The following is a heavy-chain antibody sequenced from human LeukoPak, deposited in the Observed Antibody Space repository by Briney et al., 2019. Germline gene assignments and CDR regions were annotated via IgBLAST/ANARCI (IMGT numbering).Heavy chain of an antibody. CDR1: GGSISSYY. Sequence: PSETLSLTCTVSGGSISSYYWSWIRQPPGKGLEWIVYIYTSGSTNYNPSLKSRVTISVDTSKNQFSLKLSSVTAADTAVYYCARQSPSSGWLRSYYYYMDVWGKGTTVTVSS. CDR3: ARQSPSSGWLRSYYYYMDV. V-gene: IGHV4-4*09. D-gene: IGHD6-19*01. CDR2: IYTSGST. J-gene: IGHJ6*03.